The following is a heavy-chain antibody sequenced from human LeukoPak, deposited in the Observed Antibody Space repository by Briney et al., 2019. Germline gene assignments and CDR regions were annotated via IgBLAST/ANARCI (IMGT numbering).Heavy chain of an antibody. D-gene: IGHD6-13*01. V-gene: IGHV1-69*13. J-gene: IGHJ4*02. CDR3: ARGYSSSWYGGSYFDY. CDR1: GGTFSSYA. Sequence: SVKVSCKASGGTFSSYAISWVRQAPGQGLEWMGGIIPIFGTANYAQKFQGRVTITADESTSTAYMGLSSLRSEDTAVYYCARGYSSSWYGGSYFDYWGQGTLVTVSS. CDR2: IIPIFGTA.